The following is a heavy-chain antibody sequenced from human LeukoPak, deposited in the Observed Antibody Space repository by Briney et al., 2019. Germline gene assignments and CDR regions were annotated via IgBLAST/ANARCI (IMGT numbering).Heavy chain of an antibody. Sequence: PGGSLRLSCAASGFTFSSYEMNWVRQAPGKGLEWVSYISTSGSPIYYADSVKGRFTISRDNAMSSLYLQMNSLRDDDTAVYYCARGETAVTSYLHFWGQGTLVTVSS. CDR3: ARGETAVTSYLHF. CDR2: ISTSGSPI. D-gene: IGHD4-17*01. J-gene: IGHJ4*02. CDR1: GFTFSSYE. V-gene: IGHV3-48*03.